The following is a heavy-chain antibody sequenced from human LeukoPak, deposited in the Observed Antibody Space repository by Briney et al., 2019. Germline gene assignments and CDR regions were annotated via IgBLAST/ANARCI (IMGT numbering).Heavy chain of an antibody. V-gene: IGHV1-8*01. D-gene: IGHD6-13*01. CDR2: MNPNGGNT. CDR1: GYTFTSYD. Sequence: GASVKVSCKASGYTFTSYDINWVRQATGQGLEWMGWMNPNGGNTGYAQKFQGRVTMTRNTSISTAYMELSSLRSEDTAVYYCARGFRIAAAGTSDFDYWGQGTLVTVSS. J-gene: IGHJ4*02. CDR3: ARGFRIAAAGTSDFDY.